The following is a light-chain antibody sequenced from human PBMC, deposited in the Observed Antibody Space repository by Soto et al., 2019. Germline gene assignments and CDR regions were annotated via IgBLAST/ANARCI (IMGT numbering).Light chain of an antibody. Sequence: DLEMTQSPSSVSASVGDTVTITCRASRDVRDWLAWYQQRPGTAPKVLIYAASTLQSGVPSRFSGSGSGTLFTLTISSLQPEDFATYYGQQANSFPLSFGGGTKVEIK. CDR3: QQANSFPLS. V-gene: IGKV1-12*01. J-gene: IGKJ4*02. CDR2: AAS. CDR1: RDVRDW.